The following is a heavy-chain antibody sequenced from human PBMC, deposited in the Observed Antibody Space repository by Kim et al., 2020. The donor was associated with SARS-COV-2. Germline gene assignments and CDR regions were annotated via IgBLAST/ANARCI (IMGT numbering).Heavy chain of an antibody. J-gene: IGHJ6*03. V-gene: IGHV4-59*12. CDR3: AREVQMSTVAAPYFYLDV. CDR1: GGSIRNYY. Sequence: SETLSLTCTVSGGSIRNYYWNWIRQAPGKGLEWIGFMYFSGHSNYNPTLESRVTISVETSMNQVSLQLSSVTAADTAVYYCAREVQMSTVAAPYFYLDV. D-gene: IGHD4-4*01. CDR2: MYFSGHS.